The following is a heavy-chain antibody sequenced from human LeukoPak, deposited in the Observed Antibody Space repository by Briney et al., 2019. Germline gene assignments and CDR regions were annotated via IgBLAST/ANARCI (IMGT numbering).Heavy chain of an antibody. V-gene: IGHV1-69*04. CDR2: IIPILGIA. CDR1: GGTFSSYA. J-gene: IGHJ6*02. Sequence: VASVKVSCKASGGTFSSYAISWVRQAPGQGLEWMGRIIPILGIANYAQKFQGRATITADKSTSTAYMELSSLRPEDTAMYYCXXXXXXXXXXXXKRKYYYYGMDVWGQGTTVTVSS. D-gene: IGHD1-14*01. CDR3: XXXXXXXXXXXXKRKYYYYGMDV.